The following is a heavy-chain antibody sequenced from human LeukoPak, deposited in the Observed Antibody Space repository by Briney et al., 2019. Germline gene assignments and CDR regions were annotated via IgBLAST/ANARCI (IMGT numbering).Heavy chain of an antibody. J-gene: IGHJ4*02. V-gene: IGHV3-23*01. CDR2: LSGSGGGT. CDR3: AKGGGYSGDYVSAY. CDR1: GFTFSSYA. Sequence: GESLRLSCAASGFTFSSYAMSWVRQAPGKGLEWVSALSGSGGGTHYADAVKGRFTISRDNSKNTLYLQMNSLRAADTAVYYCAKGGGYSGDYVSAYWGQGTLVTVSS. D-gene: IGHD4-17*01.